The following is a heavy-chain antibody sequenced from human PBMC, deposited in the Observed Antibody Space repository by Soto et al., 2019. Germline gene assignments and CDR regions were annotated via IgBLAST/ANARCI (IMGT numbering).Heavy chain of an antibody. CDR3: ARDPLHDGYCSGGSCSGVDY. D-gene: IGHD2-15*01. CDR1: GGSVSSGSYY. V-gene: IGHV4-61*01. Sequence: SETLSLTCTVSGGSVSSGSYYWSWIRQPPGKGLEWIGYIYYSGSTNYNPSLKSRVTISVDTSKNQFSLKLSSVTAAGTAVYYCARDPLHDGYCSGGSCSGVDYWGQGTLVTVSS. CDR2: IYYSGST. J-gene: IGHJ4*02.